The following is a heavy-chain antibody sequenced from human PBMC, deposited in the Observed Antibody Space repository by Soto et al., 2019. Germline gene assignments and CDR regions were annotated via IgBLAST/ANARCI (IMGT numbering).Heavy chain of an antibody. CDR1: GFTFSSYA. CDR2: ISGSGRNT. V-gene: IGHV3-23*01. D-gene: IGHD3-9*01. CDR3: ARDWGTNLPVGWTGLFYAFNV. J-gene: IGHJ3*01. Sequence: GGSLRLSCAASGFTFSSYAMTWVRQAPGTGLKWVSGISGSGRNTHYTDSVRGRFTISRDNSKNTLYLQINSLRAEDTAVYYCARDWGTNLPVGWTGLFYAFNVWGQGTTVIVSS.